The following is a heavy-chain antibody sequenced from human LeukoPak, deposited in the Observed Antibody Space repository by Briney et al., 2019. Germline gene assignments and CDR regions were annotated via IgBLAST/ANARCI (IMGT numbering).Heavy chain of an antibody. CDR1: GGSISSGSYY. CDR3: ATFGNKHTAGGY. D-gene: IGHD5-18*01. Sequence: PSETLSLTCTVSGGSISSGSYYWSWIRQPAGKGLEWIGRIYTSGSTNYNPSLKSRVTISVDTSKNQFSLKLSSVTAADTAVYYCATFGNKHTAGGYWGQGTLVTVSS. V-gene: IGHV4-61*02. CDR2: IYTSGST. J-gene: IGHJ4*02.